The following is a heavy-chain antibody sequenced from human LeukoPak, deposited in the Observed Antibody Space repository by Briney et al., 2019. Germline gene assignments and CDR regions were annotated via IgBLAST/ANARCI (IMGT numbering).Heavy chain of an antibody. CDR3: ARDAVREDYYYYYGMDV. CDR1: GFNFIDYS. Sequence: SGGSLRLSCAASGFNFIDYSMNWVRQAPGKGLEWVSSISSSNSYIYYADSVKGRFTISRDNAKNSLYLQMNSLRAEDTAVYYCARDAVREDYYYYYGMDVWGQGTTVTVSS. CDR2: ISSSNSYI. J-gene: IGHJ6*02. D-gene: IGHD3-10*01. V-gene: IGHV3-21*01.